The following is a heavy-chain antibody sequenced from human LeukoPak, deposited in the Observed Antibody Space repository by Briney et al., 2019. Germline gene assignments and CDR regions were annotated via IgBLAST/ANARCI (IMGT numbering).Heavy chain of an antibody. CDR3: ARDQRSIAARRFDP. CDR1: GGSISSGGYS. Sequence: PSETLSLTCAVSGGSISSGGYSWSWIRQPPGKGLEWIGYIYHSGSTYYNPSLKSRVTISVDRSKNQFSLKLSSVTAADTAVYYCARDQRSIAARRFDPWGQGTLVTVSS. V-gene: IGHV4-30-2*01. CDR2: IYHSGST. J-gene: IGHJ5*02. D-gene: IGHD6-6*01.